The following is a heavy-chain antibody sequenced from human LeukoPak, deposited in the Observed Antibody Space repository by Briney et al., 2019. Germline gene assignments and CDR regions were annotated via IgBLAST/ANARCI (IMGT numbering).Heavy chain of an antibody. CDR2: INHSGST. Sequence: NPSETLSLTCAVYGGSFSGYYWSWIRQPPGKGLGWIGEINHSGSTNYNPSLKSRVTISVDTSKNQFSLKLSSVTAADTAVYYCARGLRYCSSTSCHRRFDPWGQGTLVTVSS. D-gene: IGHD2-2*01. J-gene: IGHJ5*02. CDR3: ARGLRYCSSTSCHRRFDP. CDR1: GGSFSGYY. V-gene: IGHV4-34*01.